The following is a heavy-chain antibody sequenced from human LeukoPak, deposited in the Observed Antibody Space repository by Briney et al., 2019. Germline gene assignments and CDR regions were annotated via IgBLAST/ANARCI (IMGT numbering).Heavy chain of an antibody. J-gene: IGHJ4*02. CDR2: IRSITYGRTT. V-gene: IGHV3-49*04. CDR3: TRGYSYGDY. D-gene: IGHD5-18*01. CDR1: GFIISNYW. Sequence: GGSLRLSCTASGFIISNYWMSWVRQAPGKGLEWVGFIRSITYGRTTEYAASVKGRFTISRDDSKSIAYLQMNSLKTGDTAVYYCTRGYSYGDYWGQGTLVTVSS.